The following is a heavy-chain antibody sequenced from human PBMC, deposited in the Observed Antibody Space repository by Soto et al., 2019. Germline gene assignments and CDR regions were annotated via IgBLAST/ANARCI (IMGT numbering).Heavy chain of an antibody. V-gene: IGHV3-30-3*01. CDR1: GFTFSSYA. Sequence: GSLRLSCAASGFTFSSYAMHWVRQAPGKGLEWVAVISYDGSNKYYADSVKGRFTISRDNSKNTLYLQMNSLRAEDTAVYYCARDRAPYRAPLLVFDYWGQGTLVTVSS. CDR3: ARDRAPYRAPLLVFDY. D-gene: IGHD1-26*01. CDR2: ISYDGSNK. J-gene: IGHJ4*02.